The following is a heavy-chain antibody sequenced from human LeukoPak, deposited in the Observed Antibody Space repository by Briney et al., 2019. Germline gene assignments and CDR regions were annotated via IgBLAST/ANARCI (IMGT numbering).Heavy chain of an antibody. Sequence: QPGRSLRLSCAGSGFTLDEHAMHWVRQAPGKGLEWVSGISWNSGSIAYADSVKGRFTISRDNAKNLLFLQMSSLRAADTALYYCVKGHCSSSSCFPNYYYYMDVWGTGTTVTVSS. D-gene: IGHD2-15*01. CDR2: ISWNSGSI. J-gene: IGHJ6*03. V-gene: IGHV3-9*01. CDR1: GFTLDEHA. CDR3: VKGHCSSSSCFPNYYYYMDV.